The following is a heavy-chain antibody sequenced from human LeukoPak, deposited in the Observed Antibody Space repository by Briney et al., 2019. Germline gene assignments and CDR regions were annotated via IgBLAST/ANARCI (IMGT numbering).Heavy chain of an antibody. CDR2: MNPNSGNT. Sequence: ASVKVSCKASGYTFTCYDINWVRQATRQGLEWTGWMNPNSGNTGYAQKFQGRVTVTRNTSISTAYMELSSLRSEDTAVYYCARGLHDYGDVDYWGQGTLVTVSS. D-gene: IGHD4-17*01. CDR3: ARGLHDYGDVDY. J-gene: IGHJ4*02. CDR1: GYTFTCYD. V-gene: IGHV1-8*01.